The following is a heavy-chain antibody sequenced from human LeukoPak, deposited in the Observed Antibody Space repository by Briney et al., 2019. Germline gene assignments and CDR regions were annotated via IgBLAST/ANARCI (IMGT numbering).Heavy chain of an antibody. J-gene: IGHJ3*02. CDR1: GDSVSSNTAT. CDR3: VRELYAGNFSEI. Sequence: SQTLSLTCAISGDSVSSNTATWNWIRQSPSRGIEWLGRTFYRSTRSNDYAASVKSRITIIPDTSKNQFSLQVNSVTPDDTAIYYCVRELYAGNFSEIWGPGTMVTVSS. CDR2: TFYRSTRSN. V-gene: IGHV6-1*01. D-gene: IGHD4-23*01.